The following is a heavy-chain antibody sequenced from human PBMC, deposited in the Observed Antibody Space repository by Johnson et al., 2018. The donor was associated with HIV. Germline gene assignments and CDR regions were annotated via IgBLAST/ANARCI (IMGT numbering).Heavy chain of an antibody. CDR2: ISYDGSNK. V-gene: IGHV3-30-3*01. D-gene: IGHD6-19*01. CDR3: ARDSDQDSSGWYEQLDSFDI. J-gene: IGHJ3*02. CDR1: GFTFSSYA. Sequence: QEKLVESGGGVVQPGRSLRLSCAASGFTFSSYAMHWVRQAPGKGLEWVAVISYDGSNKYYADSVKGRFTISRDNSKNTLYLQMNSLRGEDTAVYYCARDSDQDSSGWYEQLDSFDIWGQGTMVTVSS.